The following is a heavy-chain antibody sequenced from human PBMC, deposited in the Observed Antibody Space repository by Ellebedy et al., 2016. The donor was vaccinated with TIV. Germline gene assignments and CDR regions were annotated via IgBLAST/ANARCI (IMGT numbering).Heavy chain of an antibody. Sequence: GESLKISXAASGFSFSSYAMSWVRQAPGKGLEWVSTVSGSGDNTYVADSVKGRFTISRDNSKNTLYQQMSSLRAEDTAVYYCAKVRRYYDSSGYSNYFDYWGQGTLVTVSS. CDR1: GFSFSSYA. CDR3: AKVRRYYDSSGYSNYFDY. CDR2: VSGSGDNT. J-gene: IGHJ4*02. D-gene: IGHD3-22*01. V-gene: IGHV3-23*01.